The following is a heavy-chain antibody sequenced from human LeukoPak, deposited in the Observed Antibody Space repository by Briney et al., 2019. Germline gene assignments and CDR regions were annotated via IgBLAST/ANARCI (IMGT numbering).Heavy chain of an antibody. CDR3: ARDVRGRDYSHGTGYVDYYYMDV. J-gene: IGHJ6*03. Sequence: TSETLSLTCTVSGYSISSGYFWGWIRQPPGKGLQWIGSIFHSGSTYYNPSLKSRVTISVDTSKNQFSLKLSSVTAADTAMYYCARDVRGRDYSHGTGYVDYYYMDVWGKGTTVTVSS. V-gene: IGHV4-38-2*02. CDR1: GYSISSGYF. D-gene: IGHD3/OR15-3a*01. CDR2: IFHSGST.